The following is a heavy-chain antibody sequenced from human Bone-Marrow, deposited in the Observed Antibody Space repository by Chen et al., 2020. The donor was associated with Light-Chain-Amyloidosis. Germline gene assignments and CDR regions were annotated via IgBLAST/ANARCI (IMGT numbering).Heavy chain of an antibody. Sequence: EVQLEQSGPEVKKPGESLKISCKGSGYTFPNYWIGWVRQMPGKGLEWMGVIYPDDSDARDGPSVEGHVTISADKSITPAYLQWRVLKASDTAMYYCARRREGYNFDYLGHGTLVTVSS. V-gene: IGHV5-51*01. CDR1: GYTFPNYW. CDR2: IYPDDSDA. J-gene: IGHJ4*01. D-gene: IGHD5-12*01. CDR3: ARRREGYNFDY.